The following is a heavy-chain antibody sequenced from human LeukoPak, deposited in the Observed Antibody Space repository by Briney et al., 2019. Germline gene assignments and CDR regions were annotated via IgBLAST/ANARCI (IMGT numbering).Heavy chain of an antibody. Sequence: GRSLRLSCAASGFTFSSYDMHWVRQAPGKGLEWVAVISYDGSNEYYADSVKGRFAISRDNSKNTVYLQMNSLRVEDTAVYYCARANTPFADYWGQGTLVTVSS. CDR2: ISYDGSNE. CDR1: GFTFSSYD. CDR3: ARANTPFADY. V-gene: IGHV3-30*09. J-gene: IGHJ4*02. D-gene: IGHD2-2*02.